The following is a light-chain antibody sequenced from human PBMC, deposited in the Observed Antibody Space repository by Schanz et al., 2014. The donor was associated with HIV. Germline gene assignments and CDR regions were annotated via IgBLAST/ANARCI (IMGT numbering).Light chain of an antibody. CDR1: QSITNW. J-gene: IGKJ4*01. CDR3: QQSFSTPRT. V-gene: IGKV1-39*01. Sequence: DIQMTQSPSTLSASVGDRVTITCRASQSITNWLAWYQQKPGKAPNLLIYSASNLQSGVPSRFSGSGSGTDFTLTINNLQPEDFATYYCQQSFSTPRTFGGGTKVEIK. CDR2: SAS.